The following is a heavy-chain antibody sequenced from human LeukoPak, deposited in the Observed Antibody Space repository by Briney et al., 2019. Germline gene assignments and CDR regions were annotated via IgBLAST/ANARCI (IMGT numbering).Heavy chain of an antibody. CDR3: ARGYRWLQLSIRCPFDY. CDR2: ISSSGSTI. D-gene: IGHD5-24*01. V-gene: IGHV3-11*01. J-gene: IGHJ4*02. Sequence: EGSLRLSCAASGFTFSDYYMSWIRQAPGKGLEWVSYISSSGSTIYYAESVKGRFTISRDNAKNSLYLQMNSLRAEDTAVYYCARGYRWLQLSIRCPFDYWGQGTQVTVSS. CDR1: GFTFSDYY.